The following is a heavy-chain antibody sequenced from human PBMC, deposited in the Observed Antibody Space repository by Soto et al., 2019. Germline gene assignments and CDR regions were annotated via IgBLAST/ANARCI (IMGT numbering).Heavy chain of an antibody. Sequence: ASVKVSFKASGYTFYSHSISWVRQAPGQGLEWMGRINADYGNTQYAQKFRGRVTMTTDTSTTTVYMELTNRRSDDTAVYYCARCIQGDYYYGMDVWGQGTTVTVSS. CDR1: GYTFYSHS. J-gene: IGHJ6*02. CDR3: ARCIQGDYYYGMDV. D-gene: IGHD5-18*01. V-gene: IGHV1-18*01. CDR2: INADYGNT.